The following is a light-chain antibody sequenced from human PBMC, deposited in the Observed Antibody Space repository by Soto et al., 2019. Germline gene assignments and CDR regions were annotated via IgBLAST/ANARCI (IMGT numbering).Light chain of an antibody. CDR1: SSTVGTYDL. Sequence: QSVLTQPASVSASPGQSITISCTGTSSTVGTYDLVSWYKHHPDTAPKLILYEGTQRPSGISILFSGSKSGNTASLTISGLQAEDDADYYCCSFVVGAALVFCGGSQLTVL. CDR3: CSFVVGAALV. V-gene: IGLV2-23*01. J-gene: IGLJ2*01. CDR2: EGT.